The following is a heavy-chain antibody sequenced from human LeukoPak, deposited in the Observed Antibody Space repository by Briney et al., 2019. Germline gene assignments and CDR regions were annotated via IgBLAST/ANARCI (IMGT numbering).Heavy chain of an antibody. V-gene: IGHV3-23*01. CDR2: LSGSGIST. D-gene: IGHD3-16*01. Sequence: GGSLRLSCAASGFTFSSYAISWVRQAPGKGLEWVSALSGSGISTYHADSVKGRFTISRDNSKNTLYLQMNSLRAEDTAVYYCAKMAFGGVTGYFDYWGQGTLVTVSS. CDR1: GFTFSSYA. CDR3: AKMAFGGVTGYFDY. J-gene: IGHJ4*02.